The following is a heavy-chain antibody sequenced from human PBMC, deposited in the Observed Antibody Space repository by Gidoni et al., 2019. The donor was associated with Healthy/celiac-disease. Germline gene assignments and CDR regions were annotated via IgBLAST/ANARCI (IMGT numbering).Heavy chain of an antibody. CDR2: IYHSGST. J-gene: IGHJ4*02. CDR1: GYSISSGYY. D-gene: IGHD3-22*01. CDR3: ARWSSGYWVDY. V-gene: IGHV4-38-2*02. Sequence: QVQLQESGPGLVKPSETLSLPCTVSGYSISSGYYWGWIRQPPGKGLEWIGSIYHSGSTYYNPSLKSRVTISVDTSKNQFSLKLSSVTAADTAVYYCARWSSGYWVDYWGQGTLVTVSS.